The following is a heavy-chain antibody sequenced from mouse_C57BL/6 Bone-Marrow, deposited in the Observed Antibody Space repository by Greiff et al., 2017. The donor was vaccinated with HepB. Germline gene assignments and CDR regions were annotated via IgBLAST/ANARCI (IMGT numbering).Heavy chain of an antibody. V-gene: IGHV5-17*01. J-gene: IGHJ4*01. CDR3: AREVNWDVSYAMDY. Sequence: EVKLVESGGGLVKPGGSLKLSCAASGFTFSDYGMHWVRQAPEKGLEWVAYISSGSSTIYYADTVKGRFTISRDNAKNTLFLQMTSLRSEDTAMYYCAREVNWDVSYAMDYWGQGTSVTVSS. D-gene: IGHD4-1*01. CDR2: ISSGSSTI. CDR1: GFTFSDYG.